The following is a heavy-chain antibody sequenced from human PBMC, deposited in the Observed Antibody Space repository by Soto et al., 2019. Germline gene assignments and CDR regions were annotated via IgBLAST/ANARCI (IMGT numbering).Heavy chain of an antibody. Sequence: GASVKVSCKASGYTFTTSSITWVRQAPGQGLEWMGWIRAGNGNTNYAQKLQDRVTMTTDTSTSTAYMELRSLRSDDTAVYYCARDRNSSPYWGQGTLVTVSS. V-gene: IGHV1-18*01. CDR3: ARDRNSSPY. J-gene: IGHJ4*02. D-gene: IGHD6-13*01. CDR2: IRAGNGNT. CDR1: GYTFTTSS.